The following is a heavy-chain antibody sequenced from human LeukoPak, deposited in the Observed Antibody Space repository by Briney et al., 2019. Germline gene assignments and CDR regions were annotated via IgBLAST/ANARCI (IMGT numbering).Heavy chain of an antibody. D-gene: IGHD6-6*01. V-gene: IGHV3-53*01. J-gene: IGHJ1*01. CDR1: GFTVSSNY. CDR3: ASYSYSSSSKYFQH. Sequence: GGSLRLSCAASGFTVSSNYMSWVRQAPGKGLEWVSVIYSGGSTYYADSVKGRFTISRDNSKNTLYLQLNSLRAEDTAVYYCASYSYSSSSKYFQHWGQGTLVTVSS. CDR2: IYSGGST.